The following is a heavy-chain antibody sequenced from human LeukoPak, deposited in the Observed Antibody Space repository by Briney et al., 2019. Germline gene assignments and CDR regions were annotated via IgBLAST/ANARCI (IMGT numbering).Heavy chain of an antibody. D-gene: IGHD4-17*01. CDR3: RSATVTTGYFDY. Sequence: SETLSLTCSVSGGSISSTGHYWGWIRQSPEKGLGWIGSIYSNGNTYYNPSVKSRVTMSVDTSKNQFSLKLTSMTAAETAVYCARSATVTTGYFDYWGQGALVTVSS. V-gene: IGHV4-39*07. CDR2: IYSNGNT. CDR1: GGSISSTGHY. J-gene: IGHJ4*02.